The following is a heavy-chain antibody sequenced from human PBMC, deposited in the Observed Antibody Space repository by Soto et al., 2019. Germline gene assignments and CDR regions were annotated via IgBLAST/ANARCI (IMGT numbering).Heavy chain of an antibody. V-gene: IGHV3-20*04. D-gene: IGHD2-2*01. CDR3: ARTPLVYCSSTSCHYDI. CDR2: ISWNSGST. Sequence: PGGSLRLSCAASGFTFSSYAMSWVRQAPGKGLEWVSAISWNSGSTCYADSVKGRFTISRDNAKNSLYLQMNSLRAEDTALYYCARTPLVYCSSTSCHYDIWGQGTMVTVSS. CDR1: GFTFSSYA. J-gene: IGHJ3*02.